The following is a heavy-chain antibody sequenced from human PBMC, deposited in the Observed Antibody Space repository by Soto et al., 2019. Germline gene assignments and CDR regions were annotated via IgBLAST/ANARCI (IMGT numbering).Heavy chain of an antibody. CDR2: IIPIFGTA. CDR3: ARDAYSYGYIAVAGTVGLDV. D-gene: IGHD6-19*01. CDR1: GGTFSSYA. J-gene: IGHJ6*02. Sequence: ASVKVSCKASGGTFSSYAISWVRQAPGQGLEWMGGIIPIFGTANYAQKFQGRVTITADESTSTAYMELSSLRSEDTAVYYCARDAYSYGYIAVAGTVGLDVWGQGNTVTVS. V-gene: IGHV1-69*13.